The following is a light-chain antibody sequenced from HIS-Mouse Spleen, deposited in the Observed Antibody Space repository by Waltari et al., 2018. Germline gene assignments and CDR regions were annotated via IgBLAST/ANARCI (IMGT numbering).Light chain of an antibody. V-gene: IGLV2-23*01. J-gene: IGLJ2*01. CDR1: SSDVGSYNL. CDR2: EGS. Sequence: QSALTQPASVSGPPGQSITIPCTGTSSDVGSYNLVSWYHQHPGNAPKLMIYEGSKRPSGVSNRFSGSKSGNTASLTISGLQAEDEADYYCCSYAGSSTFVVFGGGTKLTVL. CDR3: CSYAGSSTFVV.